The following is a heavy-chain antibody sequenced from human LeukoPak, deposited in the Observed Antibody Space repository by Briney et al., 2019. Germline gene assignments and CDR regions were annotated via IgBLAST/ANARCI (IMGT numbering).Heavy chain of an antibody. V-gene: IGHV3-23*01. D-gene: IGHD2-2*01. J-gene: IGHJ4*02. CDR2: ISGSGGGT. Sequence: GGSLRLSCAASGFTFSSYAMSWVRQAPGKGLEWVSAISGSGGGTYYADSVKGRFTISRDNSKNTLYLQMNSLRAEDTAVYYCAKNGQLLPTLDYWGQGTLVTVSS. CDR1: GFTFSSYA. CDR3: AKNGQLLPTLDY.